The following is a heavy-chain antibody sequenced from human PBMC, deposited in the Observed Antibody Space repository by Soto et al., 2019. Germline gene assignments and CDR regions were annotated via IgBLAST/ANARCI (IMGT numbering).Heavy chain of an antibody. V-gene: IGHV1-18*01. CDR2: ISAYNGNT. CDR3: AREVRVRGVIRRYYYYYMDV. J-gene: IGHJ6*03. Sequence: ASVKVSCKASGYTFTSYGISWVRQAPGQGLEWMGWISAYNGNTNYAQKLQGRVTMTTGTSTSTAYMELRSLRSDDTAVYYCAREVRVRGVIRRYYYYYMDVWGKGTTVTVSS. CDR1: GYTFTSYG. D-gene: IGHD3-10*01.